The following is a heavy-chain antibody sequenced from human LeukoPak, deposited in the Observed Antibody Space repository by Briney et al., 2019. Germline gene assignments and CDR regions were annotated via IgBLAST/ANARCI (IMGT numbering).Heavy chain of an antibody. Sequence: SETLSLTCTVSGGSISSYYWSWIRQPPGKGLEWIGYIYYSGSTNYNPSLKSRVTISVDTSKNQFSLKLSSVTAADTAVYYCARGGSGDIVVVPAAYTGFDYWGQGTLVTVSS. CDR2: IYYSGST. CDR1: GGSISSYY. J-gene: IGHJ4*02. CDR3: ARGGSGDIVVVPAAYTGFDY. V-gene: IGHV4-59*01. D-gene: IGHD2-2*01.